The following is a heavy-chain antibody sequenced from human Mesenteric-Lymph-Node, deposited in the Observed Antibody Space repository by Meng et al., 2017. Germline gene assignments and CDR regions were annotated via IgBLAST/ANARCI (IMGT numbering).Heavy chain of an antibody. V-gene: IGHV3-7*01. CDR1: GFTFSNYW. CDR2: IKEDGSEK. J-gene: IGHJ4*02. D-gene: IGHD5-12*01. Sequence: GGSLRLSCAASGFTFSNYWMSWVRQAPGKGLEWVANIKEDGSEKYYVDSMKGRFTISRDNAKNSLYLQMNSLRTEDTAVYYCARHPHIEASGNYRFDYWGQGTLVTVSS. CDR3: ARHPHIEASGNYRFDY.